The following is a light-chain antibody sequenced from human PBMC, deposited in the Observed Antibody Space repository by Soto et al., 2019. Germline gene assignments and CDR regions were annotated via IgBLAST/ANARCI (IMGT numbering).Light chain of an antibody. CDR2: WAS. J-gene: IGKJ4*01. Sequence: DIVMTQSPDSLAVSLGERATINCKSSQSVLFRSNNKNYLAWYQQKPGQPPKLLIYWASTRESGVPDRFSGSGSGTDFTLTISRLEPEDFAVYYCQQYYSLPLTFGGGTKVDIK. CDR1: QSVLFRSNNKNY. CDR3: QQYYSLPLT. V-gene: IGKV4-1*01.